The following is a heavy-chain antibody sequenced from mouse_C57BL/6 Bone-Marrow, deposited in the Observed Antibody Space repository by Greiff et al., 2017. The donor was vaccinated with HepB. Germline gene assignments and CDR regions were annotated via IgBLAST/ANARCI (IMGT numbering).Heavy chain of an antibody. J-gene: IGHJ3*01. V-gene: IGHV1-64*01. CDR1: GYTFTSYW. Sequence: QVQLQQPGAELVKPGASVKLSCKASGYTFTSYWMHWVKQRPGQGLEWIGMIHPNSGSTNYNEKFKSKATLTVDKSSSTAYMQLSSLTSEDSAVYYCARGTTVPRLGFAYWGKGTLVTVSA. CDR2: IHPNSGST. CDR3: ARGTTVPRLGFAY. D-gene: IGHD1-1*01.